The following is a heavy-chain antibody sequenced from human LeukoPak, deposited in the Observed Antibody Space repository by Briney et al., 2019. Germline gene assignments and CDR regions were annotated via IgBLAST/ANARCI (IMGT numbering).Heavy chain of an antibody. D-gene: IGHD4-17*01. V-gene: IGHV4-59*08. CDR1: GGSFSTYY. CDR3: ARIDGDLLDS. J-gene: IGHJ4*02. CDR2: VYYTGST. Sequence: PSETLSLTCSVSGGSFSTYYWTWIRQPPGKGLEYIGYVYYTGSTNYNPSLQSRVAISIDTSKNQFSLKLRSVTAAGTAVYFCARIDGDLLDSWGQGTLVAVSS.